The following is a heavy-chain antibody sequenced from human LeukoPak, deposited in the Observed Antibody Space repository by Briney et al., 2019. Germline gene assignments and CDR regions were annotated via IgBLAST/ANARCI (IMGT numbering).Heavy chain of an antibody. J-gene: IGHJ6*03. V-gene: IGHV3-11*04. CDR2: IGSSGNTT. Sequence: GGSLRLSCAASGFTFSDNYMSWIRQAPGKGLEWVSYIGSSGNTTYNADSVKGRFTISRDNAKNSLYLQMNSLRAEDTAVYYCASHTSGSRRYLYYMDVWGKGTTVTVSS. CDR3: ASHTSGSRRYLYYMDV. CDR1: GFTFSDNY. D-gene: IGHD1-26*01.